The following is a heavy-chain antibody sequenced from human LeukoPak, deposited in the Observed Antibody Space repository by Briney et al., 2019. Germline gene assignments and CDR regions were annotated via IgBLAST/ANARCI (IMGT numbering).Heavy chain of an antibody. CDR2: IFGSGST. V-gene: IGHV4-4*02. D-gene: IGHD2-8*01. CDR3: ARNGAYAIDY. Sequence: QPSGTLSLTCAVSGGSISSSHWWSWVRQSPGKGLEWIGEIFGSGSTNSNPSLRSRITISMDGSKNQFFLNLNSVTAADTAVYYCARNGAYAIDYWGQGTLVTVSS. CDR1: GGSISSSHW. J-gene: IGHJ4*02.